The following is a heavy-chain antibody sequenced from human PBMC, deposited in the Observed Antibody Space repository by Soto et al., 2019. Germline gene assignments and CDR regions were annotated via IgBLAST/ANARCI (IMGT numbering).Heavy chain of an antibody. J-gene: IGHJ6*02. D-gene: IGHD2-2*01. V-gene: IGHV5-51*01. Sequence: GESLKISCKGSGYSFTSYWIGWVRQMPGKGLEWMGIIYPGDSDTRYSPSFQGQVTISADKSISTAYLQWSSLKASDTAMYYCARPSSRHYYYYGMDVWGQGTTVTVSS. CDR3: ARPSSRHYYYYGMDV. CDR2: IYPGDSDT. CDR1: GYSFTSYW.